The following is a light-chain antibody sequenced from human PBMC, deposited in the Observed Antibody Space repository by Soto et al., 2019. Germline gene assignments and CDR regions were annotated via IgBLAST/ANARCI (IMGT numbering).Light chain of an antibody. V-gene: IGLV8-61*01. CDR3: ALYMGSGIYV. Sequence: TVVTQEPSFSVSPGGTVTLTCGFNSGSVSASSYPSWYQQTPGQTPRTLIYSTNNRSSGVPDRFSGSILGNKAALTITGAQADDESHYYCALYMGSGIYVFGTGTKLTVL. CDR2: STN. J-gene: IGLJ1*01. CDR1: SGSVSASSY.